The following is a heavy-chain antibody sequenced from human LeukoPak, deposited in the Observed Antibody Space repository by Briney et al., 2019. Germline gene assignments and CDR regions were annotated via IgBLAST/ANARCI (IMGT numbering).Heavy chain of an antibody. D-gene: IGHD3-22*01. J-gene: IGHJ3*01. Sequence: ASVKVSCKASGYTFTDYFIQWVRQAPGQGPEWMGRINPNTGGTNYAQKFQGRVTFTIDTSTNTAYMELSRLRPDDTAVYYCARGMLGSYDSSGYYALGVWGQGTMVTVSS. CDR2: INPNTGGT. CDR1: GYTFTDYF. V-gene: IGHV1-2*06. CDR3: ARGMLGSYDSSGYYALGV.